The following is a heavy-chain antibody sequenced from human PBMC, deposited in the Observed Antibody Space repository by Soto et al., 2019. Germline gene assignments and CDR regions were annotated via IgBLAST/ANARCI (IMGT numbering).Heavy chain of an antibody. D-gene: IGHD3-22*01. CDR2: TIPMFGTT. V-gene: IGHV1-69*12. CDR3: TRCGIRYHSIGYSLGIDGMDV. CDR1: GGTFNNYA. Sequence: QVQLVQSGAEVKKPESSVRVSCKASGGTFNNYAITWVRQAPGQGLEWLGGTIPMFGTTNYAETFQGRVTITADESTTTAYMELSSLRSEATAIYYCTRCGIRYHSIGYSLGIDGMDVWGQGTTVIVSS. J-gene: IGHJ6*02.